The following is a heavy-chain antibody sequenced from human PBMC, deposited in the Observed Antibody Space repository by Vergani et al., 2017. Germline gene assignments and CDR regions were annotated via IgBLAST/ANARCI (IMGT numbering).Heavy chain of an antibody. CDR2: IYYSGST. V-gene: IGHV4-59*01. D-gene: IGHD2-21*02. CDR3: ARNPEFGGNCYTDAFDV. CDR1: GGSISSYY. Sequence: QVQLQESGPGLVQPSETLSLTCTVSGGSISSYYWSWIRQPPGKGLEWIGYIYYSGSTNYNPPLKSRVTISVDTSKNQFSLMLCSASAADTAVYYCARNPEFGGNCYTDAFDVGCQGTMLTVSS. J-gene: IGHJ3*01.